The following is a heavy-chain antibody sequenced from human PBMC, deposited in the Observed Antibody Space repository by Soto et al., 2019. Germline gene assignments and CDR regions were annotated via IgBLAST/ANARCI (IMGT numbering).Heavy chain of an antibody. D-gene: IGHD1-20*01. CDR3: ARYNAPSIAGNWFDP. Sequence: GESLKISCEASGYDFPGYWIVWVRQMPGKGLEWLGMIFPGDSQTRYSPFFQGQVTMSADKSIRTATLQWSSLKAADTAMYYCARYNAPSIAGNWFDPWGQGTLVTVSS. J-gene: IGHJ5*02. CDR1: GYDFPGYW. CDR2: IFPGDSQT. V-gene: IGHV5-51*01.